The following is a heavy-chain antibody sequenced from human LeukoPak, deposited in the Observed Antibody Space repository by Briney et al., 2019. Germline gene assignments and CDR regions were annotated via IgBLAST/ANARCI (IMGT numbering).Heavy chain of an antibody. CDR1: GYTFTSYY. V-gene: IGHV1-46*01. Sequence: GASVKVSCKASGYTFTSYYMHWVRQAPGQGLEWMGIINPSGGSTSYAQKFQGRVTMTRDTSTSTVYMELSSLRSEDTAVYYCARANLYYYYYYYMDVWGKGTTVTVSS. CDR2: INPSGGST. J-gene: IGHJ6*03. CDR3: ARANLYYYYYYYMDV.